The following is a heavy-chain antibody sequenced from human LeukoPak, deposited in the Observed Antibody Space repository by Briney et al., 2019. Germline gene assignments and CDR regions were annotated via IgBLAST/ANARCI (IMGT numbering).Heavy chain of an antibody. CDR3: ARRRDLYSGSYYPFDY. D-gene: IGHD1-26*01. CDR2: IYPGDSDP. Sequence: GESLKISCKGSGYSFTSYWIAWVRQMPGKGLEWMGVIYPGDSDPRYSPSFQGQVTTSADKSISTAYLQWSSLKASDTAMYYCARRRDLYSGSYYPFDYWGQGTLVTVSS. CDR1: GYSFTSYW. J-gene: IGHJ4*02. V-gene: IGHV5-51*01.